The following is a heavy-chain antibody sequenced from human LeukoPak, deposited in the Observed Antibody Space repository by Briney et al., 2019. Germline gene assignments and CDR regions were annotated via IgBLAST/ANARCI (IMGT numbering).Heavy chain of an antibody. J-gene: IGHJ6*03. Sequence: ASVKVSCKASGGTFSSYAISWVRQAPGQGLEWMGGIIPIFGTANYAQKFQGRVTITADESTSTAYMELSSLRSEDTAVYYCARGYSGYDFKKGYYYYYMDVWGKGTTVTISS. CDR3: ARGYSGYDFKKGYYYYYMDV. V-gene: IGHV1-69*13. D-gene: IGHD5-12*01. CDR1: GGTFSSYA. CDR2: IIPIFGTA.